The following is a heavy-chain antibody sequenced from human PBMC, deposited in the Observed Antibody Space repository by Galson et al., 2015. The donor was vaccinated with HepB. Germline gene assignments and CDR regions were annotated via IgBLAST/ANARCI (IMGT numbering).Heavy chain of an antibody. CDR3: ARSIWSGEGERYFFDY. D-gene: IGHD3-10*01. V-gene: IGHV5-51*01. J-gene: IGHJ4*02. Sequence: QSGAEVKKPGESLKISCKGSGYSFSTFWIGWVRQLPGKGLEWMGLIYPEDSDTRYSPSFQGRVTISADKSINTAYLHWNSLKASDTAIYYCARSIWSGEGERYFFDYWGQGSLVTVSS. CDR1: GYSFSTFW. CDR2: IYPEDSDT.